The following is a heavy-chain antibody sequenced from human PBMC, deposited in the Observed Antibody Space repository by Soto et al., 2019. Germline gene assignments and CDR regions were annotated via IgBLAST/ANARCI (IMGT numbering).Heavy chain of an antibody. D-gene: IGHD3-9*01. V-gene: IGHV3-23*01. CDR2: ISGSGAST. CDR1: GFTFNKYP. Sequence: GGSLRLSCTASGFTFNKYPMSWVRQAPGKGLEWVSAISGSGASTYYADSVKGRFTISRDNSKNTLYLQMNSLRAEDTAVYYCAHFDWFIDYWDQGTLVTVSS. J-gene: IGHJ4*02. CDR3: AHFDWFIDY.